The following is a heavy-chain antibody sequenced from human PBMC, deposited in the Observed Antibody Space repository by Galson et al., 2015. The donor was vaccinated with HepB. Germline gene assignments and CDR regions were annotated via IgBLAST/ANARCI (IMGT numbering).Heavy chain of an antibody. CDR2: ISPNSGGT. D-gene: IGHD2-2*01. J-gene: IGHJ4*02. CDR1: GYTFTGYY. Sequence: SVKVSCKASGYTFTGYYMHWVRQAPGQGLEWMGWISPNSGGTNYAQKFQGRVTMTRDTSISTAYMELSRLRSDDTAVYYCARVSSTFGDYFDYWGQGTLVTVSS. CDR3: ARVSSTFGDYFDY. V-gene: IGHV1-2*02.